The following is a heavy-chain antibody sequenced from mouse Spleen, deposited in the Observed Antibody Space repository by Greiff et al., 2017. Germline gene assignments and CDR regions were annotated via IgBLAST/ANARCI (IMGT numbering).Heavy chain of an antibody. Sequence: VQLQQSGPELVKPGASVKISCKASGYAFSSSWMNWVKQRPGKGLEWIGRIYPGDGDTNYNGKFKGKATLTADKSSSTAYMQLSSLTSEDSAVYFCARGGTTATYYFDYWGQGTTLTVSS. D-gene: IGHD1-2*01. CDR3: ARGGTTATYYFDY. V-gene: IGHV1-82*01. CDR1: GYAFSSSW. J-gene: IGHJ2*01. CDR2: IYPGDGDT.